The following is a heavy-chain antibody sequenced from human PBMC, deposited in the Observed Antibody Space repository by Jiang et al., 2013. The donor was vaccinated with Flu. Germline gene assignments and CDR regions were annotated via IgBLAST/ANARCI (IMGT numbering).Heavy chain of an antibody. J-gene: IGHJ6*02. D-gene: IGHD3-9*01. Sequence: VQLLESGGGLVKPGGSLRLSCAASGFTFSSYSMNRVRQAPGKGLEWVSSISSSSSYIYYADSVKGRFTISRDNAKNSLYLQMNSLRAEDTAVYYCARDRDTGKDVWGQGTTVTVSS. CDR2: ISSSSSYI. V-gene: IGHV3-21*01. CDR3: ARDRDTGKDV. CDR1: GFTFSSYS.